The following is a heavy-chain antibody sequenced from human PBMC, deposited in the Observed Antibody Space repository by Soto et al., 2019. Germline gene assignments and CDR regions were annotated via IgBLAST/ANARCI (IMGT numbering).Heavy chain of an antibody. CDR2: ISWDGGST. V-gene: IGHV3-43*01. D-gene: IGHD5-12*01. CDR3: AKDVKMATTQDNWFDP. Sequence: GGSLRLSCAASGFTFDDYTMHWVRQAPGKGLEWVSLISWDGGSTYYADSVKGRFTISRDNSKNSLYLQMNSLRTEDTALYYCAKDVKMATTQDNWFDPWGQGTLVTVSS. J-gene: IGHJ5*02. CDR1: GFTFDDYT.